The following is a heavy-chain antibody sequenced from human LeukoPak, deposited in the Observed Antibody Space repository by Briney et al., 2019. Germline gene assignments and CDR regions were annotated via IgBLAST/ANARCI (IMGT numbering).Heavy chain of an antibody. CDR2: ISSSSNYI. CDR3: AKLGRKATGLWTRVRPSLLNYMDV. V-gene: IGHV3-21*01. CDR1: GLTFSSYS. J-gene: IGHJ6*03. Sequence: GGSLRLSCAASGLTFSSYSMNWVRQAPGKGLEGVSSISSSSNYIYYADSVTGRFTISRDNSKNTLYLQMNSLRAEDTAVYYCAKLGRKATGLWTRVRPSLLNYMDVWGKGTTVTISS. D-gene: IGHD3/OR15-3a*01.